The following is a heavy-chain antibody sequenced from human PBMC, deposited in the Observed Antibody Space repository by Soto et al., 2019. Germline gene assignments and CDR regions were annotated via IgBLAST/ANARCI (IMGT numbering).Heavy chain of an antibody. CDR3: ARDLGYCSGGSCYSFGY. Sequence: QVQLQESGPGLVKPSQTLSLTCTVSGGSISSGGYYWSWIRQPPGKGLEWSGYIYYSGSNYYNPSLKSRVTRSVDTSKNPFALKLSSVTAADTAVYYCARDLGYCSGGSCYSFGYWGQGTLVTVSS. J-gene: IGHJ4*02. V-gene: IGHV4-31*03. CDR1: GGSISSGGYY. CDR2: IYYSGSN. D-gene: IGHD2-15*01.